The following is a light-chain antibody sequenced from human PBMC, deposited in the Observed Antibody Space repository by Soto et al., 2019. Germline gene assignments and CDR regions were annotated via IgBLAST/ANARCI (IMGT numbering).Light chain of an antibody. J-gene: IGLJ1*01. Sequence: QSFLTHPRSVSVSPGQSVTISCTGTGSDVGNYNYVSWFQQHPGKAPKLMIYDVTKRPSGVPDRFSGSKSGNTASLTISGLQAEDEADYYCCSYGATYTYVFGTGTKVTVL. CDR1: GSDVGNYNY. CDR2: DVT. V-gene: IGLV2-11*01. CDR3: CSYGATYTYV.